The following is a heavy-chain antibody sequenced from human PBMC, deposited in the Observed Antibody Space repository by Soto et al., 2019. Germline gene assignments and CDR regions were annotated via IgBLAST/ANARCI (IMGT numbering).Heavy chain of an antibody. Sequence: ASVKVSCKASGYTFTGYYMHWVRQAPGQGLEWMGWINPNSGGTNYAQKFRGRVTMTRDTSISTAYMELSRLRSDDTAVYYCAREVGGSRGQRDYYYGMDVWGQGTTVTVSS. CDR2: INPNSGGT. D-gene: IGHD3-16*01. J-gene: IGHJ6*02. V-gene: IGHV1-2*02. CDR1: GYTFTGYY. CDR3: AREVGGSRGQRDYYYGMDV.